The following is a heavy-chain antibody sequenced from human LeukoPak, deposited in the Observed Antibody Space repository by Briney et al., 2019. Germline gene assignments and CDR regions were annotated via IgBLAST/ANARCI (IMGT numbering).Heavy chain of an antibody. CDR1: GYTFTGYY. CDR3: ARGADIVVVPAAIGMNAFDI. CDR2: INPNSGGT. J-gene: IGHJ3*02. D-gene: IGHD2-2*02. V-gene: IGHV1-2*02. Sequence: ASVKVSCKASGYTFTGYYMHWVRQAPGQGLEWMGWINPNSGGTNYARKFQGRVTMTRDTSVSTAYMELSRLRSDDTAVYYCARGADIVVVPAAIGMNAFDIWGQGTMVTVSS.